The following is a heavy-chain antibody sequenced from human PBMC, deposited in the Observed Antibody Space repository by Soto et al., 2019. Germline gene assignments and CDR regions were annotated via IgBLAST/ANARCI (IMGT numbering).Heavy chain of an antibody. V-gene: IGHV3-33*01. CDR2: IWYDGSNK. D-gene: IGHD4-4*01. Sequence: PGGSLRLSCAASGFTFSSYGMHWVRQAPGKGLEWVAVIWYDGSNKYYADSVKGRFTISRDNSKNTLYLQMNSLRAEDTAVYYCATCRDGYSPFFDYWGQGTLVTVSS. J-gene: IGHJ4*02. CDR3: ATCRDGYSPFFDY. CDR1: GFTFSSYG.